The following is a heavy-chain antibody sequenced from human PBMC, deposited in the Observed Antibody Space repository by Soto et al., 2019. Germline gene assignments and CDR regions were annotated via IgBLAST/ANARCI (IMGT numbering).Heavy chain of an antibody. J-gene: IGHJ6*03. CDR3: ARFNGSGTNYYMDV. D-gene: IGHD3-10*01. V-gene: IGHV1-18*01. Sequence: QDKLVQSGAELKKPGASAKVSCKASGYIFTSYGISWVRQAPGQGLEWMAWISVDSGNTNYAQNFQGRVTMTTDTSASTAHMELRSLRSDDTAVYYCARFNGSGTNYYMDVWGKGTTVIVSS. CDR2: ISVDSGNT. CDR1: GYIFTSYG.